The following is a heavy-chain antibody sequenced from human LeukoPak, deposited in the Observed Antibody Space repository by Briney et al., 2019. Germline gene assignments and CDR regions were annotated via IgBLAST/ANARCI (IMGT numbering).Heavy chain of an antibody. CDR2: IRYDGSNK. D-gene: IGHD3-16*01. CDR3: AKDSTFRVYDYYMDV. V-gene: IGHV3-30*02. Sequence: GGSLRLSCAASGFTFSSYGMHWVRQAPGKGLEWVAFIRYDGSNKYYADSVQGRITIYSDNSKNTLYLQMNSLRAEDTAVYYCAKDSTFRVYDYYMDVWGKGTTVTVSS. CDR1: GFTFSSYG. J-gene: IGHJ6*03.